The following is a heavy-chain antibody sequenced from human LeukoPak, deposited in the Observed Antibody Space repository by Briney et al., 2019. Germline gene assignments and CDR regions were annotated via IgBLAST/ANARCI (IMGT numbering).Heavy chain of an antibody. Sequence: PSQTLSPTCAISGDSVSSNSAAWNWIRQSPSRGLEWLGRTYYRSKWYNDYAVSVKSRLTIKPDTSKNHFSLQLNSVTPEDTAVYYCARSSGSDYDYWGQGTLVTVSS. D-gene: IGHD1-26*01. CDR2: TYYRSKWYN. CDR1: GDSVSSNSAA. J-gene: IGHJ4*02. V-gene: IGHV6-1*01. CDR3: ARSSGSDYDY.